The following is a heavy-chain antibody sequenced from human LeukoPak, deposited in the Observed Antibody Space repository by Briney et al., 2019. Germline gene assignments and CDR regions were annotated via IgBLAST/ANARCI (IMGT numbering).Heavy chain of an antibody. V-gene: IGHV3-23*01. J-gene: IGHJ4*02. CDR2: ITGSGGST. D-gene: IGHD5-18*01. CDR1: GFTFSSYA. Sequence: GGSLRLSCAASGFTFSSYAMSWVRQAPGKGLEWVSAITGSGGSTYYADSVKGRFTISRDNSKNTLYLQVNSLRAEDTAIYYCAKGNGYSYGRYYFDYWGQGTLVTVSS. CDR3: AKGNGYSYGRYYFDY.